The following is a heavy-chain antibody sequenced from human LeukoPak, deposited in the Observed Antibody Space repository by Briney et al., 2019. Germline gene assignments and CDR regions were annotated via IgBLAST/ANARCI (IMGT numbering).Heavy chain of an antibody. CDR2: IYSDGST. D-gene: IGHD3-10*01. Sequence: PGGSLRLSCLASEFTVSSNYMTWVRQAPGKGLEWVSIIYSDGSTYYADSVKGRFTSSRDKSKNTLYLQMNSLGAEDTAVYYCARVDGSVYYYYGVDVWGQGTTVTVSS. J-gene: IGHJ6*02. CDR3: ARVDGSVYYYYGVDV. CDR1: EFTVSSNY. V-gene: IGHV3-66*01.